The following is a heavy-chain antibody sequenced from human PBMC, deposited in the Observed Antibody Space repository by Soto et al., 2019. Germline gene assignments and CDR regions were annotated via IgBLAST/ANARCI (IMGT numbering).Heavy chain of an antibody. CDR2: IIPILGIA. V-gene: IGHV1-69*02. CDR3: ASSWYNWNDEAPREVDY. CDR1: GGTFSSYT. D-gene: IGHD1-1*01. J-gene: IGHJ4*02. Sequence: QVQLVQSGAEVKKPGSSVKVSCKASGGTFSSYTISWVRQAPGQGLEWMGRIIPILGIANYAQKFQGRVTITADKSTSTAYMELSSLRSEDTAVYYCASSWYNWNDEAPREVDYWGQGTLVTVSS.